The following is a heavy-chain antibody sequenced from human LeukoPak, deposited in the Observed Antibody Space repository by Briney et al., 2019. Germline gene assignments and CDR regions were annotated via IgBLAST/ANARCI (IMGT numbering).Heavy chain of an antibody. J-gene: IGHJ6*03. CDR3: ARDPYNGDYGDFYYYYMDV. Sequence: GGSLRLSCAASGFTFSSYWMHWVRQAPGKGLVWVSSITSTSSYTFYADSVKGRFTISRDNAKNSLYLHLNSLRDEDTAIYYCARDPYNGDYGDFYYYYMDVWGKGTTVTISS. V-gene: IGHV3-21*01. CDR1: GFTFSSYW. D-gene: IGHD3-16*01. CDR2: ITSTSSYT.